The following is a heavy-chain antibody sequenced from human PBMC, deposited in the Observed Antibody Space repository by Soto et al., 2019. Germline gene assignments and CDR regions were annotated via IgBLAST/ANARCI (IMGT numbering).Heavy chain of an antibody. CDR3: ARDSLYADSSGSPSYYFDY. Sequence: SETLSLTCTVSGGSISSGGYYWSWIRQHPGKGLEWIGYIYYSGSTYYNPSLKSRVTISVDTSKNQFSLKLSSVTAADTAVYYCARDSLYADSSGSPSYYFDYWGQGTLVTVSS. CDR2: IYYSGST. J-gene: IGHJ4*02. V-gene: IGHV4-31*03. CDR1: GGSISSGGYY. D-gene: IGHD6-19*01.